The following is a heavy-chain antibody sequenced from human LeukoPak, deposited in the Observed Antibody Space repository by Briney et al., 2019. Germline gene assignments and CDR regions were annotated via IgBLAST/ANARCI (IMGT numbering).Heavy chain of an antibody. V-gene: IGHV4-39*07. CDR3: ARGGSGNPDAFDI. CDR2: IYYSGST. Sequence: SETLSLTCTVSGGSISSSSYYWGWIRQPPGKGLEWIGSIYYSGSTYYNPSLKSRVTISVDTSKNQFSLKLSSVTAADTVVYYCARGGSGNPDAFDIWGQGTMVTVSS. J-gene: IGHJ3*02. D-gene: IGHD3-16*01. CDR1: GGSISSSSYY.